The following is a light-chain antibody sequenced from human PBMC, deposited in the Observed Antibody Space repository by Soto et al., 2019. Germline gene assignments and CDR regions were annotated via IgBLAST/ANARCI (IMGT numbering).Light chain of an antibody. Sequence: EIVLTQSPGTLSLSPGERATLSCRASQSVSGSSLAWYQQKPGQAPRLLIYSASSRATGIPDKFSGSGSGTDFTLTITRLEPEDFAVYYCQQYGSSPQYTFGQGTKLEIK. CDR1: QSVSGSS. V-gene: IGKV3-20*01. J-gene: IGKJ2*01. CDR3: QQYGSSPQYT. CDR2: SAS.